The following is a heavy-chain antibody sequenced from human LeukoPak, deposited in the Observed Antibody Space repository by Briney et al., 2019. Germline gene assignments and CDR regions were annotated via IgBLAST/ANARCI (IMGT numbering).Heavy chain of an antibody. CDR3: ARRGYSGYDLHFDY. V-gene: IGHV4-34*01. Sequence: PGGSLRLSCAASGFTFSSYAMSWVRQAPGKGLEWIGEINHSGNTYYNPSLKSRVAISIDTSKNQFSLKLSSVTAADTAVFYCARRGYSGYDLHFDYWGQGTLVTVSS. CDR2: INHSGNT. D-gene: IGHD5-12*01. CDR1: GFTFSSYA. J-gene: IGHJ4*02.